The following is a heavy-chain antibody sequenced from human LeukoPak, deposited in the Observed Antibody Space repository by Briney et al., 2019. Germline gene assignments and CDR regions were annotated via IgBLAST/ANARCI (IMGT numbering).Heavy chain of an antibody. D-gene: IGHD3-10*01. V-gene: IGHV5-10-1*01. Sequence: GESQKISCKGSGYSFTSYWISWVRQMPGKGLEWMGRIDPSDSYTNYSPSFQGHVTISADKSISTAYLQWSSLKASDTAMYYCARHVGGFFYYYGMDVWGKGTTVTVSS. CDR3: ARHVGGFFYYYGMDV. J-gene: IGHJ6*04. CDR1: GYSFTSYW. CDR2: IDPSDSYT.